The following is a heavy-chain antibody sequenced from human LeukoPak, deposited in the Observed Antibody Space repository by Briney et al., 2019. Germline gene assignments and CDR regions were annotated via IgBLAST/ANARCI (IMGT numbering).Heavy chain of an antibody. CDR2: INHSGST. J-gene: IGHJ6*02. CDR3: ARGRRWPRGYTYYYGMDV. D-gene: IGHD5-18*01. V-gene: IGHV4-34*01. Sequence: SETLSLTCAVYGGSFSGYYWSWIRQPPGKGLEWIGEINHSGSTNYNPSLKSRVTISVDTSKNQFSLKLSSVTAADTAVYYCARGRRWPRGYTYYYGMDVWGQGTTVTVSS. CDR1: GGSFSGYY.